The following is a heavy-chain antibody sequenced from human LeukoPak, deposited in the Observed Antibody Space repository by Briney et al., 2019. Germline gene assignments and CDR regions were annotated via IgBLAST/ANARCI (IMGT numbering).Heavy chain of an antibody. CDR1: GGSISSSHW. J-gene: IGHJ4*02. Sequence: PSGTLSLTCAVSGGSISSSHWWSWVRQPPGKGLEWIGEIHHSGSINYNPSLKSRVTISVDKSKNQFSLNLSSVTAADTAVFYCATQSRGCYQDYWGQGTLVTVSS. V-gene: IGHV4-4*02. CDR2: IHHSGSI. D-gene: IGHD6-19*01. CDR3: ATQSRGCYQDY.